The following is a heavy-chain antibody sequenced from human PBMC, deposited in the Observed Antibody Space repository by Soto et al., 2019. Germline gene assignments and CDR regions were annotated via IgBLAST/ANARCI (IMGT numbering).Heavy chain of an antibody. CDR1: GFTFSTYT. Sequence: EVQVVESGGGLVKPGGSLRLSCAASGFTFSTYTMNWVRQAPGKGLEWVSSISSASNYIYYADSVKGRFTISRDNAKNSLSLQVNSLRAEDTAVYYCARGYGPPDYWGQGTLVTVSS. V-gene: IGHV3-21*01. J-gene: IGHJ4*02. D-gene: IGHD4-17*01. CDR3: ARGYGPPDY. CDR2: ISSASNYI.